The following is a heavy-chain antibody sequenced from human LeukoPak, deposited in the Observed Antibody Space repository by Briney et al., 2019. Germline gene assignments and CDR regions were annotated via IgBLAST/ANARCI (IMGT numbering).Heavy chain of an antibody. Sequence: GGSLTLSCDASGFAFGSYSMNWLRQSPGKGLGWVASIFSTGDRIFYADSARGRFTISRDNYRNTVFLQMNSLGVDDTATYYCAKDFRPDKGWDIDYWGQGALVIVSS. CDR2: IFSTGDRI. V-gene: IGHV3-23*01. D-gene: IGHD1-26*01. CDR1: GFAFGSYS. CDR3: AKDFRPDKGWDIDY. J-gene: IGHJ4*02.